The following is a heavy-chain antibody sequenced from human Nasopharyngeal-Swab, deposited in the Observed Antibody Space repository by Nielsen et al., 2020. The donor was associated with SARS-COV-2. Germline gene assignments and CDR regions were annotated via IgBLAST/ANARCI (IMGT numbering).Heavy chain of an antibody. V-gene: IGHV4-31*02. J-gene: IGHJ6*02. CDR3: AREENGDYYGMDV. CDR1: GGSISSYY. CDR2: IHYSGST. Sequence: SCTVSGGSISSYYWSWIRQHPGKGLEWIGYIHYSGSTYYNPSLKSRVTISVDTSKNQFSLKLSSVTAADTAVYYCAREENGDYYGMDVWGQGTTVTVSS. D-gene: IGHD4-17*01.